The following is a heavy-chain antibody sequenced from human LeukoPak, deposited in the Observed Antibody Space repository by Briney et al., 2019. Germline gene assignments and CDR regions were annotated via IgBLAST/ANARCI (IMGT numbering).Heavy chain of an antibody. D-gene: IGHD3-22*01. CDR3: ARMEPLRDYYDSSVDY. CDR1: GGSISSYY. V-gene: IGHV4-59*01. J-gene: IGHJ4*02. Sequence: SETLSLTCTVSGGSISSYYWSWIRQPPGKGLEWIGYIYYSGSTNYNPSLKSRVTISVDTSKNQFSLKLSSVTAADTAVYYCARMEPLRDYYDSSVDYWGQGTLVTVSS. CDR2: IYYSGST.